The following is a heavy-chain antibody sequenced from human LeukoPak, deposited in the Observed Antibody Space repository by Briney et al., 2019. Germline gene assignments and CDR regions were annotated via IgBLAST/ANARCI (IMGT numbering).Heavy chain of an antibody. CDR3: AKDPRKYYYDSSGSHTLNYYYYGMDV. Sequence: PGGSLRLSCAASGFTFSGYAMNWVRQAPGKGLEWVSAISGSGGSTYYADSVKGRFTISRDNSKNTLYLQMNSLRAEDTAVYYCAKDPRKYYYDSSGSHTLNYYYYGMDVWGQGTTVTVSS. J-gene: IGHJ6*02. CDR1: GFTFSGYA. CDR2: ISGSGGST. D-gene: IGHD3-22*01. V-gene: IGHV3-23*01.